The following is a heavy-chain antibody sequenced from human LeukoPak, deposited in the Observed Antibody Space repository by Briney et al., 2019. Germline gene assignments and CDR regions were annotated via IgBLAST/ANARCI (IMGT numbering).Heavy chain of an antibody. CDR3: ARGYSSSCLGPDY. D-gene: IGHD6-13*01. J-gene: IGHJ4*02. CDR1: GFTFGDFG. Sequence: GGSLRLSCAASGFTFGDFGMSWVRQAPGKGLEWVSGINWNGGITVYADSVKGRFTISRDSAKNSLYLQMNSLRAEDTALYYCARGYSSSCLGPDYWGQGTLVTVSS. V-gene: IGHV3-20*04. CDR2: INWNGGIT.